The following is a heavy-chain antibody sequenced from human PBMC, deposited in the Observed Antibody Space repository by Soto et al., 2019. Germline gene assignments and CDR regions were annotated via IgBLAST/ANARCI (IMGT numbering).Heavy chain of an antibody. Sequence: ASLKVSCKASGYTFTGYYIHWVRQAPGQGLEWMGWINPNSGGTNYAQKFQGWVTMTRDTSISTAYMELSRLRSDDTAVYYCARGHGYSSSWFQNYYYYGMDVWGQGTTVTVSS. CDR2: INPNSGGT. CDR1: GYTFTGYY. D-gene: IGHD6-13*01. V-gene: IGHV1-2*04. J-gene: IGHJ6*02. CDR3: ARGHGYSSSWFQNYYYYGMDV.